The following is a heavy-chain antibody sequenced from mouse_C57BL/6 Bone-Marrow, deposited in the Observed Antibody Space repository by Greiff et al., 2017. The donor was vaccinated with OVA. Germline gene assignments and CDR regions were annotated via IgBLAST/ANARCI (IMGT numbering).Heavy chain of an antibody. CDR2: IYPGDGDT. J-gene: IGHJ2*01. CDR3: ARIGGWLLLFDY. CDR1: GYAFSSYW. Sequence: VQLQQSGAELVKPGASVKISCKASGYAFSSYWMNWVKQRPGKGLEWIGQIYPGDGDTNYNGKFKGKATLTADKSSSTAYMQLSSLTSEDSAVYFCARIGGWLLLFDYWGQGTTLTVSS. V-gene: IGHV1-80*01. D-gene: IGHD2-3*01.